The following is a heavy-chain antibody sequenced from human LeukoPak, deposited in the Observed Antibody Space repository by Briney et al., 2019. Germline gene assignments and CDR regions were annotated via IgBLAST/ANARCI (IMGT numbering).Heavy chain of an antibody. D-gene: IGHD5-18*01. J-gene: IGHJ5*02. Sequence: ASVKVSCKASGYSFTNYDINWVRQATGQGLEWMGWMNPKSGDTGYSQKFQGRVFITRDTSINTAYMELSSLGSDDTAVYYCARALPHRRLMDTAMEQHWFDPWGQGTLVTVSS. CDR3: ARALPHRRLMDTAMEQHWFDP. CDR1: GYSFTNYD. V-gene: IGHV1-8*03. CDR2: MNPKSGDT.